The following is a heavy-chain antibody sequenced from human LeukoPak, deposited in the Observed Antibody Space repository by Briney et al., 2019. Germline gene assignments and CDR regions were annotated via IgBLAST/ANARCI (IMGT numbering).Heavy chain of an antibody. D-gene: IGHD6-6*01. Sequence: SETLSLTCTVSGGSISSYYWSWIRQPPGKGLEWIGYIYYSGSTNYNPSLKSRVTISVDTSKNQFSLKLSSVTAADTAVYYCARGSMYSSSWTPYDYWGQGTLVTVSS. CDR2: IYYSGST. V-gene: IGHV4-59*01. CDR3: ARGSMYSSSWTPYDY. CDR1: GGSISSYY. J-gene: IGHJ4*02.